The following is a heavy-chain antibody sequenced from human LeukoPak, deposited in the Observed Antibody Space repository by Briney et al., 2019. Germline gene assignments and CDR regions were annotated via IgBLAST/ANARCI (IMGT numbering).Heavy chain of an antibody. V-gene: IGHV4-59*12. CDR3: ARRDGYNTIYYFDY. CDR1: GGSISSYY. Sequence: SETLSLTCTVSGGSISSYYWTWIRQPPGKGLEWIGYIYNSESTNYNPSLKSRVTISVDTSKNQFSLKLSSVTAADTAVYYCARRDGYNTIYYFDYWGQGTLVTVSS. J-gene: IGHJ4*02. D-gene: IGHD5-24*01. CDR2: IYNSEST.